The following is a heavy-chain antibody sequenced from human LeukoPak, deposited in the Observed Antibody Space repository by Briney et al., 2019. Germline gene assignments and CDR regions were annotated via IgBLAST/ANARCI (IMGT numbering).Heavy chain of an antibody. CDR2: ISSSSSYI. V-gene: IGHV3-21*01. CDR1: GFNFEFHG. Sequence: PGGTLRLSCVASGFNFEFHGMSWVRQAPGKGLEWVSSISSSSSYIYYADSVKGRFTISRDNAKNSLYLQMNSLRAEDTAVYYRARDSAVAGLFDYWGQGTLVTVSS. CDR3: ARDSAVAGLFDY. J-gene: IGHJ4*02. D-gene: IGHD6-13*01.